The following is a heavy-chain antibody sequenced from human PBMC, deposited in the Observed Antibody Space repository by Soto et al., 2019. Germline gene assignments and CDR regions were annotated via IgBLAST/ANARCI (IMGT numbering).Heavy chain of an antibody. J-gene: IGHJ6*03. D-gene: IGHD2-2*01. Sequence: SETLSLTCAVYGGSFSPYFWSWIRQPPGKGLEWIGYINHSGSTNYNPSLKSRVTISVDTSKNQFSLKLSSVTAADTAVYYCARVRRTSIYYYYYYMDVWGKGTTVTVSS. V-gene: IGHV4-34*01. CDR2: INHSGST. CDR3: ARVRRTSIYYYYYYMDV. CDR1: GGSFSPYF.